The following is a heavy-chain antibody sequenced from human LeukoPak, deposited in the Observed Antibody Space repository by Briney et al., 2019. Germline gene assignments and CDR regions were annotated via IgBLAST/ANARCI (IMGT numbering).Heavy chain of an antibody. CDR2: INPTCGST. Sequence: ASVKVSCKASGYTFTSYYMHWVRQAPGQGLEWMGLINPTCGSTGYAQKFQGRVTMTRDMSTSTVYIELSSLRYKDTAIYYCARDNSVGDNAWWFDTWGQGTMVTVSS. V-gene: IGHV1-46*01. D-gene: IGHD1-26*01. J-gene: IGHJ5*02. CDR1: GYTFTSYY. CDR3: ARDNSVGDNAWWFDT.